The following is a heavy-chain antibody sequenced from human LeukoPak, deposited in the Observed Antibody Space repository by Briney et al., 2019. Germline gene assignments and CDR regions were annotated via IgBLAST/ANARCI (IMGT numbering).Heavy chain of an antibody. J-gene: IGHJ4*02. CDR2: ISAYNGNT. CDR1: GYTFSSYG. D-gene: IGHD3-10*01. CDR3: ARDSVDGSGTYYNDSPDY. V-gene: IGHV1-18*01. Sequence: ASVKVSCKASGYTFSSYGISWGRQAPGQGLEWMGWISAYNGNTDYAQNLRGRLIMTTDTSTSTAYMELRSLRSDDTAVYYCARDSVDGSGTYYNDSPDYWGQGTLVTVSS.